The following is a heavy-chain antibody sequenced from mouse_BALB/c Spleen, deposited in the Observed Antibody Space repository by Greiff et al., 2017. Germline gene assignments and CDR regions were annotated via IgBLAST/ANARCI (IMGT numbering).Heavy chain of an antibody. Sequence: EVKLMESGGGLVQPGGSRKLSCAASGFTFSSFGMHWVRQAPEKGLEWVAYISSGSSTIYYADTVKGRFTISRDNPKNTLFLQMTSLRSEDTAMYYCARQFITTVVPYFDYWGQGTTLTVSS. CDR3: ARQFITTVVPYFDY. CDR2: ISSGSSTI. D-gene: IGHD1-1*01. J-gene: IGHJ2*01. CDR1: GFTFSSFG. V-gene: IGHV5-17*02.